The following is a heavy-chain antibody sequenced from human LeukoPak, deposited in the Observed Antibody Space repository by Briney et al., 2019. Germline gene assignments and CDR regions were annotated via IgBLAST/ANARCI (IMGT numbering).Heavy chain of an antibody. D-gene: IGHD3-9*01. CDR1: GFTFSNAW. CDR2: ISGSGGST. CDR3: AKELTSEGYFDH. J-gene: IGHJ4*02. V-gene: IGHV3-23*01. Sequence: GGSLRLSCAASGFTFSNAWMSWVRQAPGKGLEWVSSISGSGGSTHYADSVKGRFTISRDNSKNTLCLQMNSLRAEDTAVYYCAKELTSEGYFDHWGQGTLVTVSS.